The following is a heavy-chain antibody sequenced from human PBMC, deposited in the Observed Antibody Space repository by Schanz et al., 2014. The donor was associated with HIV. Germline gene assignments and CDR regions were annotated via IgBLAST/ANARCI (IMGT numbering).Heavy chain of an antibody. J-gene: IGHJ6*02. CDR1: GFTFSSYG. CDR2: IWYDGTNK. Sequence: VHLVESGGGMVQPGGSLRLSCAASGFTFSSYGMHWVRQAPGKGLEWVAVIWYDGTNKYYADSVKGRFTISRDNSKKTLYLQMNSLRAEDTAVYYCANTEFPYSSSSDYYYGMDVWGQGTTVTVSS. D-gene: IGHD6-6*01. CDR3: ANTEFPYSSSSDYYYGMDV. V-gene: IGHV3-33*06.